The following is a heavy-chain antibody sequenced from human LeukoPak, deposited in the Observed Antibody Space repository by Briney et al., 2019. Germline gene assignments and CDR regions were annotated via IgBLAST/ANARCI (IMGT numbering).Heavy chain of an antibody. CDR2: IRYDGNNK. D-gene: IGHD3-22*01. J-gene: IGHJ5*02. CDR3: AKPSSDYYYGWFDP. V-gene: IGHV3-30*02. Sequence: GRSLRLSCAASGFTFSSHDMHWVRQAPGKGLEWVAFIRYDGNNKYYADSVKGRFTISRDNSKNTLYLQMNSLRAEDTAVYYCAKPSSDYYYGWFDPWGQGTLVTVSS. CDR1: GFTFSSHD.